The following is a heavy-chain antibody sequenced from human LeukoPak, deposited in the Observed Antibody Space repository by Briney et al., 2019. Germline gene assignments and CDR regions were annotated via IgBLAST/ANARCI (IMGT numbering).Heavy chain of an antibody. J-gene: IGHJ4*02. CDR3: ARRGDGYNLYFDY. CDR1: GGSISSLTYY. CDR2: IYYSGNT. D-gene: IGHD5-24*01. V-gene: IGHV4-39*01. Sequence: LETLSLTCTVSGGSISSLTYYWGWIRQPPGRGLEWIGIIYYSGNTYYNPSLKSRVTISVDTSKNQFSLKLSSVTTADTAVYYCARRGDGYNLYFDYWGQGTLVTVSS.